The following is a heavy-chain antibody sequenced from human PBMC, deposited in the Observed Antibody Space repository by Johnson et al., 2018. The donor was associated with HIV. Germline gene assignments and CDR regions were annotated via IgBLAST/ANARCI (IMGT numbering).Heavy chain of an antibody. CDR1: GFTFSSYA. V-gene: IGHV3-30-3*01. D-gene: IGHD3-16*01. CDR2: ISYDGSRS. CDR3: ARANLSPFGGVNDAFDV. J-gene: IGHJ3*01. Sequence: QVQLVESGGGLVKPRGSLRLSCSASGFTFSSYAMPWVRQAPGKGLEWVAVISYDGSRSDYGASVKGRFTLSRDNSKNILYLQMNSLRPEDTAVYYCARANLSPFGGVNDAFDVWGQGTMVTVSS.